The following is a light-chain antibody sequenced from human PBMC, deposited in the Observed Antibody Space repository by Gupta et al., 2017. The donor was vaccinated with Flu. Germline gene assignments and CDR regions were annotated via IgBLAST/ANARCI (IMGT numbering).Light chain of an antibody. CDR1: SSNIGNNY. V-gene: IGLV1-51*02. Sequence: SSSNIGNNYVSWYQQLPGKAPKLLIYENDKGPSGIPDRFSGSKSGTSATLGITGLQTGDEADYYCATWDNGLSAWVFGGGTKLTVL. J-gene: IGLJ3*02. CDR3: ATWDNGLSAWV. CDR2: END.